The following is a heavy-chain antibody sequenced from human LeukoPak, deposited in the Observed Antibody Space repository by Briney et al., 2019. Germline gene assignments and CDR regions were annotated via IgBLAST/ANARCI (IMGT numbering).Heavy chain of an antibody. CDR3: AKASVAIPQYCNS. D-gene: IGHD2-2*02. Sequence: PGGSLRLSCAASGFTFSDYYMSWIRQAPGKGLEWVSYISSSGSTIYYADSVKGRFTISRDNSKDTLFLQLNSLTAADTAMYFCAKASVAIPQYCNSWGQGTLVTVTS. J-gene: IGHJ5*02. CDR1: GFTFSDYY. V-gene: IGHV3-11*01. CDR2: ISSSGSTI.